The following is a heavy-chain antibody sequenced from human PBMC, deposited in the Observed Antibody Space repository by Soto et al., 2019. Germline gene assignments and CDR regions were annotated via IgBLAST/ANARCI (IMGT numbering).Heavy chain of an antibody. J-gene: IGHJ6*02. CDR1: GFTFSNAW. D-gene: IGHD2-2*01. CDR2: IKSKTDGGTT. CDR3: TTLSNWPEYHVNIVVVPAAMIPSHYYGMDV. V-gene: IGHV3-15*07. Sequence: GGSLRLSCAASGFTFSNAWMNWVRQAPGKGLEWVGRIKSKTDGGTTDYAAPVKGRFTISRDDSKNTLYLQMNSLKTEDTAVYYCTTLSNWPEYHVNIVVVPAAMIPSHYYGMDVWGQGTTVTVSS.